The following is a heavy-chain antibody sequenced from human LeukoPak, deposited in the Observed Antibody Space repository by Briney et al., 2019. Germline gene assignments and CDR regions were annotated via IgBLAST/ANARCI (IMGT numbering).Heavy chain of an antibody. CDR2: INPNSGGT. J-gene: IGHJ3*02. V-gene: IGHV1-2*02. Sequence: ASVKVSCKASGYTFTGYYIHWVRQAPGQGLEWMGWINPNSGGTNYAQKFQGRVTMTRDTSISTAYMELSRLRSDDTAVYYCARGPSTYYDSSGSPDAFDIWGQGTMVTVSS. CDR3: ARGPSTYYDSSGSPDAFDI. CDR1: GYTFTGYY. D-gene: IGHD3-22*01.